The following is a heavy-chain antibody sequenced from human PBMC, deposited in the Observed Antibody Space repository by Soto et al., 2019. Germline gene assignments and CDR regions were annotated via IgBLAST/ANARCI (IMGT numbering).Heavy chain of an antibody. CDR1: GFTFSSYA. Sequence: GGSLRLSCAASGFTFSSYAMSWVRQAPGKGLEWVSAISGSGGSTYYADSVKGRFTISRDNSKNTLYLQMNSLRAEDTAVYYCAKADLMSGAGAPLVDYYYYYGMDVWGQGTTVTVSS. J-gene: IGHJ6*02. D-gene: IGHD3-10*01. V-gene: IGHV3-23*01. CDR3: AKADLMSGAGAPLVDYYYYYGMDV. CDR2: ISGSGGST.